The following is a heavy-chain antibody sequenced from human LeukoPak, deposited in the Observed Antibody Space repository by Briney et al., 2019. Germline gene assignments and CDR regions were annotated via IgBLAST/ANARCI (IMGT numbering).Heavy chain of an antibody. CDR3: ARELLGQWGFVDY. CDR2: ISSSSRDI. D-gene: IGHD2-15*01. V-gene: IGHV3-21*01. J-gene: IGHJ4*02. Sequence: GGSLRLSCAASGFTFTSYAMNWVRQAPGKGLERVSSISSSSRDINYADSVKGRFTISRDNAKNSLYLQMNSLRAEDTAVYYCARELLGQWGFVDYWGQGTLVTVSS. CDR1: GFTFTSYA.